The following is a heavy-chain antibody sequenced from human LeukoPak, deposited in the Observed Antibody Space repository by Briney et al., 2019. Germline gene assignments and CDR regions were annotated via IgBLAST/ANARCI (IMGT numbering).Heavy chain of an antibody. CDR3: ARVMSYYDILTGYPDYMDV. D-gene: IGHD3-9*01. Sequence: GSLRLSCAASGFTFSSYWMSWVRQAPGKGLEWVSFISSSSSHIYYADSVKGRFIISRDNAKNSLYLQMNSLRAEDTAVYYCARVMSYYDILTGYPDYMDVWGKGTTVTVSS. J-gene: IGHJ6*03. CDR2: ISSSSSHI. V-gene: IGHV3-21*01. CDR1: GFTFSSYW.